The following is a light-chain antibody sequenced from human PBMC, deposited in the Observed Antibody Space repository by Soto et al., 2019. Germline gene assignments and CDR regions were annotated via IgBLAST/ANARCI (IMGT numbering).Light chain of an antibody. J-gene: IGKJ1*01. CDR3: LQYNNWPPETWT. CDR2: GAS. CDR1: QSVSSN. Sequence: EIVMTQSPATLSVSPGERATLSCRASQSVSSNLAWYQHRPGQAPRLLINGASTRATGIPGRCSGSGSGTEFTLTISSLQSEDIAVYFCLQYNNWPPETWTFGPGTKVEIK. V-gene: IGKV3-15*01.